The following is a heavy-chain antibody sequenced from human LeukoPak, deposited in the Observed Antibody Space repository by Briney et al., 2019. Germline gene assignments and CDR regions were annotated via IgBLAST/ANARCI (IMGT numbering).Heavy chain of an antibody. J-gene: IGHJ5*02. CDR3: AGSSGSGYCSSTSCSPYNWFDP. Sequence: GASVKVSCKASGGTFSSYAISWVRQAPGQGLEWMGGIIPIFGTANYAQKFQGRVTITADESTSTAYMELSSLRSEDTAVYYCAGSSGSGYCSSTSCSPYNWFDPWGQGTLVTVSS. CDR1: GGTFSSYA. V-gene: IGHV1-69*13. CDR2: IIPIFGTA. D-gene: IGHD2-2*01.